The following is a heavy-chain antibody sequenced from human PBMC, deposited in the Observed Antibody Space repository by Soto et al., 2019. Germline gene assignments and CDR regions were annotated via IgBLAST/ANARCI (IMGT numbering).Heavy chain of an antibody. V-gene: IGHV4-59*08. CDR1: GGSISSYY. D-gene: IGHD2-2*01. CDR3: ARHRAFCSGKSCALGYCYYVDV. J-gene: IGHJ6*03. Sequence: QVQLQESGPGLVKPSETLSLTCTVSGGSISSYYWSWIRQPPGKGLEWIGYIYYSGSTTYNPSLKSRVTISADTSKNQLSLNLSSVTAADTALYYCARHRAFCSGKSCALGYCYYVDVWGIGTTVTVSS. CDR2: IYYSGST.